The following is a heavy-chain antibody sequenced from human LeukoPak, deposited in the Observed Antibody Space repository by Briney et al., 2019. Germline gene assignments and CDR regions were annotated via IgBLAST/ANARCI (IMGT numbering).Heavy chain of an antibody. CDR2: IYYSGST. J-gene: IGHJ4*02. CDR3: ARDPPSIAAAGREGY. V-gene: IGHV4-59*12. D-gene: IGHD6-13*01. CDR1: GGSISSYY. Sequence: SETLSLTCTVSGGSISSYYWSWIRQPLGKGLEWIGYIYYSGSTNYNPSLKSRVTISVDTSKNQFSLKLSSVTAADTAVYYCARDPPSIAAAGREGYWGQGTLVTVSS.